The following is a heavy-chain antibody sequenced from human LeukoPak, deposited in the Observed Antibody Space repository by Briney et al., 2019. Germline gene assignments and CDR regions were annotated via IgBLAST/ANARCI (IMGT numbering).Heavy chain of an antibody. D-gene: IGHD3-3*01. Sequence: SETLSLTCTVSGGSISSYYWSWIRQPPGTGLEWIGYIYYSVSTNYNPSLKSRVTISVDTSKNQFSLKLSSVTAADTAVYYCARWGVYYDFWSGTRFDPWGQGTLVTVSS. J-gene: IGHJ5*02. V-gene: IGHV4-59*08. CDR1: GGSISSYY. CDR3: ARWGVYYDFWSGTRFDP. CDR2: IYYSVST.